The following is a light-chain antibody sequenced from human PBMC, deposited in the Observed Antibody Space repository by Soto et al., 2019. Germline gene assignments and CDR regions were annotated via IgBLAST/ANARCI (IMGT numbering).Light chain of an antibody. CDR3: QQYDNLPLT. Sequence: DIRMTQSPSSLSASVGDRVTITCQASQAISNHLNWYQQKPGKAPKLLIYDASTLETGVPSRFSGSGSGTDFTFTISSLQPEDIATYYCQQYDNLPLTFGGGTKVEIK. CDR1: QAISNH. J-gene: IGKJ4*01. CDR2: DAS. V-gene: IGKV1-33*01.